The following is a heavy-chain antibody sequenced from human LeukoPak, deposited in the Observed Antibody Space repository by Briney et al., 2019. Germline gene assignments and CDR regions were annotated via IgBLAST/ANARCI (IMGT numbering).Heavy chain of an antibody. J-gene: IGHJ2*01. CDR2: IYYNRSI. D-gene: IGHD5-18*01. CDR3: ARDLLDTAMVHYWYFDL. Sequence: ASETLSLTCTVSGGSISSGTYYWSWIRQHPGKGLEWIGYIYYNRSIYYNPSLKSRVTISVDTSKNQFSLKLSSVTAADTAVYYCARDLLDTAMVHYWYFDLWGRGTLVTVSS. V-gene: IGHV4-31*03. CDR1: GGSISSGTYY.